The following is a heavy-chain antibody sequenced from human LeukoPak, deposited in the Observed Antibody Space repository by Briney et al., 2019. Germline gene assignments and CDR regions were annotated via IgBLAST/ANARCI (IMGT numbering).Heavy chain of an antibody. CDR1: GESFSGFY. V-gene: IGHV4-34*01. J-gene: IGHJ4*02. D-gene: IGHD4-11*01. Sequence: PSETLSLTCAVYGESFSGFYWSWVRQSPDKGLEWIGQINHSGSTNYNPSLKSRVTISVDTSKNQFSLKLTSVTAADTAVYYCARRVGQTTTIDYWGQRTLVTVSS. CDR2: INHSGST. CDR3: ARRVGQTTTIDY.